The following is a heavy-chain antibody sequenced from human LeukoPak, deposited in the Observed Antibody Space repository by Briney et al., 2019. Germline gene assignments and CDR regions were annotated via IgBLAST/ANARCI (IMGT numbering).Heavy chain of an antibody. CDR2: IYYSGST. J-gene: IGHJ4*02. CDR1: GGSVSSGSYY. Sequence: SETLSLTCTVSGGSVSSGSYYWSWIRQPPGKGLEWIGYIYYSGSTNYNPSLKSRVTISVDTSKNQFSLKLSSVTAADTAVYYCARELYYYDSSGYYAEPGRASYYFDYWGQGTLVTVSS. CDR3: ARELYYYDSSGYYAEPGRASYYFDY. D-gene: IGHD3-22*01. V-gene: IGHV4-61*01.